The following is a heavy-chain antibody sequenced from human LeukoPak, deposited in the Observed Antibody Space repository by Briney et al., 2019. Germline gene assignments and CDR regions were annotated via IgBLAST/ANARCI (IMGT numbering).Heavy chain of an antibody. CDR2: ISSGSSTI. CDR1: GFTFSSSA. D-gene: IGHD3-22*01. J-gene: IGHJ4*02. Sequence: GGSLRLSCAASGFTFSSSAMNWFRRAPGKGLEWVSYISSGSSTIYNADSVKGRFTISRDNAKNSLFLQMNSLRAEDTAVYYCARDPSYYYETRGGNYWGQGTLVTVSS. V-gene: IGHV3-48*01. CDR3: ARDPSYYYETRGGNY.